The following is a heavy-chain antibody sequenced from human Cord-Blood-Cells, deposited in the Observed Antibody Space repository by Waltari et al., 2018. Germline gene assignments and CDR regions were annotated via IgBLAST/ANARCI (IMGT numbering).Heavy chain of an antibody. CDR2: INQSGST. J-gene: IGHJ6*02. CDR1: GGSFSGYY. D-gene: IGHD3-3*01. Sequence: QVQLQQWGAGLLKPSETLSLTCAVYGGSFSGYYWSWIRQPPGKGLEWIGEINQSGSTNYNPSLKSRGTISVDTSKSQFSLKLSSVTAADTAVYYCARGSDYDFWSGYYGYYYYGMDVWGQGTTVTVSS. V-gene: IGHV4-34*01. CDR3: ARGSDYDFWSGYYGYYYYGMDV.